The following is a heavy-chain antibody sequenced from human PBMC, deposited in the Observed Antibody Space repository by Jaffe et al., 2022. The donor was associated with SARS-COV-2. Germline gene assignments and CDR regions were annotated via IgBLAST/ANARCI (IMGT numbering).Heavy chain of an antibody. CDR1: GGTLDNYA. CDR3: ATEFSTGIFDQ. CDR2: VMAIFGTS. D-gene: IGHD1-20*01. V-gene: IGHV1-69*18. Sequence: QVQLVQSGAEVKKPGSSVKVSCKASGGTLDNYAISWVRQAPGQGLEWMGNVMAIFGTSNYAQKFQGRVTITADESTTTAYLELSGLRSDDTAVFYCATEFSTGIFDQWGQGTLVTVSS. J-gene: IGHJ4*02.